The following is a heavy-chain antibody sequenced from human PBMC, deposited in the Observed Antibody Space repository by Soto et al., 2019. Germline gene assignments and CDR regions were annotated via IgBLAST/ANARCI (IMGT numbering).Heavy chain of an antibody. V-gene: IGHV1-2*02. J-gene: IGHJ4*02. CDR3: ARDSRAVRYYFDY. CDR1: GYTFTGYY. Sequence: ASVKVSCKASGYTFTGYYMHWVRQAPGQGLEWMGWINPNSGGTNYAQKFQGRVTMTRDTSISTAYMELSRLRSDDTAVYYCARDSRAVRYYFDYWGQGTLVTVSS. CDR2: INPNSGGT.